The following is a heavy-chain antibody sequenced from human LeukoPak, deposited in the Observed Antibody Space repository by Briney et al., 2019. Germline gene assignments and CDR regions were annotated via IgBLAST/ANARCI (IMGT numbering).Heavy chain of an antibody. V-gene: IGHV3-53*01. J-gene: IGHJ4*02. Sequence: PGGSLRLSCAASGLSISDQYMSWVRQAPGKGLEWVSIIQGGGNIYYADSVKGRITVSRDNSKNTVYLQMNSLRAEDTAVYYCAKTYYDSSGYYYFFDFWGQGTLVTVSS. CDR2: IQGGGNI. D-gene: IGHD3-22*01. CDR3: AKTYYDSSGYYYFFDF. CDR1: GLSISDQY.